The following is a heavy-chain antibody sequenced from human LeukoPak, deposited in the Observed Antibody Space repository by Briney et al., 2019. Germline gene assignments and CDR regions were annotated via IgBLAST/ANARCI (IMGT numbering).Heavy chain of an antibody. CDR2: IYHSGST. D-gene: IGHD1-7*01. CDR1: GYSISSGYY. Sequence: SETLSLTCTVSGYSISSGYYWGWIRQPPGKGLEWIGSIYHSGSTYYNPSLKSRVTISVDTSKNQFSLKLSSVTAADTAMYYCARSGNYAIGHDGFDIWGQGTMVTVSS. V-gene: IGHV4-38-2*02. CDR3: ARSGNYAIGHDGFDI. J-gene: IGHJ3*02.